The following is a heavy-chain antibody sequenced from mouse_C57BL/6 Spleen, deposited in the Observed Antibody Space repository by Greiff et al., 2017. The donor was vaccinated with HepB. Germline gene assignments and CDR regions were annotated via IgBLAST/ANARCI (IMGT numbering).Heavy chain of an antibody. CDR2: INPGSGGT. CDR1: GYAFTNYL. Sequence: QVQLQQSGAELVRPGTSVKVSCKASGYAFTNYLIEWVKQRPGQGLEWIGVINPGSGGTNYNEKFKGKATLTADKSSSTAYMQLSSLTSEDSAVYFCASVEAMDYWGQGTSVTVAS. J-gene: IGHJ4*01. CDR3: ASVEAMDY. V-gene: IGHV1-54*01. D-gene: IGHD1-1*01.